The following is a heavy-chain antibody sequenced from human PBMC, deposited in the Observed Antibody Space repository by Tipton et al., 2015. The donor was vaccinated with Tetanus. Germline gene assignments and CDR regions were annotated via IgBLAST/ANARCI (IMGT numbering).Heavy chain of an antibody. CDR1: GFTLSNAW. Sequence: SLRLSCAASGFTLSNAWLSWVRQAPGKGLEWVANIRHDGGETFYMDSLKGRLTISRDNARDSLFLEMNSLRVEDTAVYYCARGCASGAVWYDFDHWGQGTLVTVSS. CDR2: IRHDGGET. J-gene: IGHJ4*02. D-gene: IGHD2-8*02. CDR3: ARGCASGAVWYDFDH. V-gene: IGHV3-7*04.